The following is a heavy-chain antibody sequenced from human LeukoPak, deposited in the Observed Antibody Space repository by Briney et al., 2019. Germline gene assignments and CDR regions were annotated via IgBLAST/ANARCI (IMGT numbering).Heavy chain of an antibody. J-gene: IGHJ4*02. D-gene: IGHD3-16*02. Sequence: GGSLRLSCAASGFTFSSYAMHRVRQAPGKGLEWVAVISYDGSNKYYADSVKGRFTISRDNSKNTLYLQMNSLRAEDTAVYYCARDNGNLVWGSYRMDHWGQGTLVTVSS. CDR2: ISYDGSNK. V-gene: IGHV3-30-3*01. CDR1: GFTFSSYA. CDR3: ARDNGNLVWGSYRMDH.